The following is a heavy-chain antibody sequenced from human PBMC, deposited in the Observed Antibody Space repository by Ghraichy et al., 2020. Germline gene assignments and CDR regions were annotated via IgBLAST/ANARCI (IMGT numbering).Heavy chain of an antibody. V-gene: IGHV2-5*02. CDR3: AHTTIFGVDINWFDP. D-gene: IGHD3-3*01. CDR1: GFSLSTSGVG. J-gene: IGHJ5*02. CDR2: IYWDDDK. Sequence: SGPTLVKPTQTLTLTCSFSGFSLSTSGVGVGWIRQPPGKALEWLALIYWDDDKLYSPSLKSRLTITKDTSKNQVVLTMTNMDPVDTATYYCAHTTIFGVDINWFDPWGQGTLVTVSS.